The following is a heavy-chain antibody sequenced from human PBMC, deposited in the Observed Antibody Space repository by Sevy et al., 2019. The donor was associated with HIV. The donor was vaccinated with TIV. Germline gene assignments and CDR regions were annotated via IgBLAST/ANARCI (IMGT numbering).Heavy chain of an antibody. D-gene: IGHD6-19*01. V-gene: IGHV1-69*13. CDR1: GGTFSSYG. CDR2: IIPILGTV. CDR3: ARWGGNGWYYFDY. J-gene: IGHJ4*02. Sequence: ASVKVSCKASGGTFSSYGISWVRQAPGQGLEWMGGIIPILGTVNYAQKFQGRVTITADESTKTAYMERSSLRSEDTAVYYCARWGGNGWYYFDYWGQETLVTVSS.